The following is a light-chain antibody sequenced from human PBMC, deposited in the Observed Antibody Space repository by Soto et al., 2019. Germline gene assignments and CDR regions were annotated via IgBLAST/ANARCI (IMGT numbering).Light chain of an antibody. Sequence: QPVLTQPASVSGSPGQSITISCTGTSSDVGTYNLVSWYQRYPGEAPKLMIYEDTKRPSGVSTRFSGSKSGNTASLTISGLQAEDEADYFCCSYAGSSTLVFGGGTKVTVL. V-gene: IGLV2-23*01. CDR2: EDT. J-gene: IGLJ3*02. CDR1: SSDVGTYNL. CDR3: CSYAGSSTLV.